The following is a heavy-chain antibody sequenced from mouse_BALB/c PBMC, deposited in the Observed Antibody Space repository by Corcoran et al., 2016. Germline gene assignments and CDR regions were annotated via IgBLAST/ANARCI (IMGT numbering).Heavy chain of an antibody. CDR1: GYTFTNYG. J-gene: IGHJ3*01. CDR2: INTYTGEP. V-gene: IGHV9-3-1*01. CDR3: ARDYSGSSSAWFAY. D-gene: IGHD1-1*01. Sequence: QIQQVQSGRELMKPGETVKNSCKTSGYTFTNYGMHWVKQAPGKDLKWMGWINTYTGEPTYADDFKGRFAFSLETSASTAYLQINNLKNEDTATYCCARDYSGSSSAWFAYWGQGTLVTVSA.